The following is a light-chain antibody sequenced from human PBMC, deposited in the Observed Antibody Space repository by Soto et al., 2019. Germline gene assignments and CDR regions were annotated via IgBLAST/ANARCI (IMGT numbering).Light chain of an antibody. J-gene: IGKJ1*01. CDR1: QSISSW. CDR2: KAS. Sequence: DIQMTQSPSTLSASVGDRVTITCRASQSISSWLAWYQQKPGKAPKLLIYKASSLESGVPSRFSGSGSETEFTLTISSLQPDDFATYYCQQAYNLWTFGQGTKVEIK. V-gene: IGKV1-5*03. CDR3: QQAYNLWT.